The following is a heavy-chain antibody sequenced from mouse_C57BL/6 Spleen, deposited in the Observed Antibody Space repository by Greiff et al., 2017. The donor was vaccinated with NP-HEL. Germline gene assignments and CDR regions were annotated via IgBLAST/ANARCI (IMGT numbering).Heavy chain of an antibody. CDR2: IYPRSGNT. CDR1: GYTFTSYG. Sequence: QVQLQQSGAELARPGASVKLSCKASGYTFTSYGISWVKQRTGQGLEWIGEIYPRSGNTYYNAKFKGKATLTADKSSSTAYMELRSLTSEDSAVYFCARRGYDYDGAMDYWGQGTSVTVSS. V-gene: IGHV1-81*01. D-gene: IGHD2-4*01. CDR3: ARRGYDYDGAMDY. J-gene: IGHJ4*01.